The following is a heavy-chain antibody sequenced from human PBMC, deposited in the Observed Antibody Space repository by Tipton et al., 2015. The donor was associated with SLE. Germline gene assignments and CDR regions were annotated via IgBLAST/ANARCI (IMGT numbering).Heavy chain of an antibody. CDR1: GGSISGYY. CDR2: IYTSAGT. CDR3: AREGRYPYYYYYMDV. V-gene: IGHV4-4*07. Sequence: TLSLTCTVSGGSISGYYWSWVRQPAGKGLEWIGRIYTSAGTIYNPSLKSRVTLSSDTSKNQFSLRVRSVTAADTAVYYCAREGRYPYYYYYMDVWGKGTTVTVSS. D-gene: IGHD2-2*01. J-gene: IGHJ6*03.